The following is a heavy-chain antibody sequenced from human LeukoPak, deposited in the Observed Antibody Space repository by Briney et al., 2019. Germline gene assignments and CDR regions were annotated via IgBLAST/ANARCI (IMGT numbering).Heavy chain of an antibody. Sequence: GGSLRLSCAASGFTFSNYAMTWVRQAPGKGLEWVSSISSSSSYIYYADSVKGRFTISRDNAKNSLYLQMNSLRAEDTAVYYCARGPKYLIGITMVRGVIDYWGQGTLVTVSS. CDR1: GFTFSNYA. V-gene: IGHV3-21*01. J-gene: IGHJ4*02. CDR2: ISSSSSYI. CDR3: ARGPKYLIGITMVRGVIDY. D-gene: IGHD3-10*01.